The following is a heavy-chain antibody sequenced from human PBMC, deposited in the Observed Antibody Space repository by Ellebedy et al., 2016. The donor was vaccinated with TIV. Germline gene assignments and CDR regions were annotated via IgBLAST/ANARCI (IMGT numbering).Heavy chain of an antibody. CDR1: GFTFSRYW. CDR3: ARDTVQVQDGDVFDM. CDR2: IKFDDIEK. V-gene: IGHV3-7*04. D-gene: IGHD5-24*01. Sequence: GESLKISCATSGFTFSRYWMAWLRQAPGKGLEYVAHIKFDDIEKYYADSVKGRFTISRDNARNSLYLQMNSLRVDDTAIYYCARDTVQVQDGDVFDMWGQGTMVTVSS. J-gene: IGHJ3*02.